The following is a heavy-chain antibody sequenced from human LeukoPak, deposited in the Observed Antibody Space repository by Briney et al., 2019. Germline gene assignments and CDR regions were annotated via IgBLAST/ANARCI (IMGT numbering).Heavy chain of an antibody. CDR2: INHSGST. Sequence: SETLSLTCAVYGGSFSGYYWSWIRQPPGKGLEWIGEINHSGSTNYNPSLKSRVTISVDTSKNQFSLKLSSVTAADTAVYYCARERRPLYGSGSYCFDYWGQGALSPSPQ. D-gene: IGHD3-10*01. V-gene: IGHV4-34*01. CDR3: ARERRPLYGSGSYCFDY. J-gene: IGHJ4*02. CDR1: GGSFSGYY.